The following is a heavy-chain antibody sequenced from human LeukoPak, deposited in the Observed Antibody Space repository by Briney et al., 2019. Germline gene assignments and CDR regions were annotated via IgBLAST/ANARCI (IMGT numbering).Heavy chain of an antibody. Sequence: GGSLRLSCAASVFTFSSYWMSWVRQAPGKGLEWVANIKQDGSEKYYVDSVKGRFTISRDNAKNSLYLQMNSLRAEDTAVYYCAREIAATKAFDYWGQGTLVTVSS. V-gene: IGHV3-7*01. D-gene: IGHD6-13*01. CDR2: IKQDGSEK. J-gene: IGHJ4*02. CDR3: AREIAATKAFDY. CDR1: VFTFSSYW.